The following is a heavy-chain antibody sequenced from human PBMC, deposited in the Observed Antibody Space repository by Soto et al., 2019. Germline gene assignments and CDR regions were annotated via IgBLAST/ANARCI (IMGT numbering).Heavy chain of an antibody. V-gene: IGHV3-73*01. J-gene: IGHJ6*02. CDR1: GFTFSGSA. CDR3: TRRVPTGEGYYYYGMDV. D-gene: IGHD7-27*01. CDR2: IRSKANSYAT. Sequence: GGSLRLSCAASGFTFSGSAMHWVRQASGKGLEWVGRIRSKANSYATAYAASVKGRFTISRDDSKNTAYLQMNSLKTEDTAVYYCTRRVPTGEGYYYYGMDVWGQGTTVTVSS.